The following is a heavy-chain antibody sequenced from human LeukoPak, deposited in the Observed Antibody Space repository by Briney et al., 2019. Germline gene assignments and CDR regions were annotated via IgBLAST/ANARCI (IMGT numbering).Heavy chain of an antibody. D-gene: IGHD2-21*02. CDR3: ARAVENGDRFDY. CDR1: GYTFTGYY. CDR2: INPNSGGT. V-gene: IGHV1-2*02. J-gene: IGHJ4*02. Sequence: GESLKVSCKASGYTFTGYYMHWVRQAPGQGLEWMGWINPNSGGTNYAQKFQGRVTMTRDTSISTAYMELSRLRSDDTAVYYCARAVENGDRFDYWGQGTLVTVSS.